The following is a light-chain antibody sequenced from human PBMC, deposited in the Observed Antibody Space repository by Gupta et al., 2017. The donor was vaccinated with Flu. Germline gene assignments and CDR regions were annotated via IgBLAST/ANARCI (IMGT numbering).Light chain of an antibody. J-gene: IGKJ2*01. Sequence: DIVMTQSPDSLAVSLGERATINCKSSQSVLYSSNNRNYLAWYQQKPGQPPKLLIYWASTRESGVPDRFSGSGSGADFTLTISNLQPEDVAIYYCQQYDSTPSYIFGQGTKLEIK. CDR3: QQYDSTPSYI. CDR1: QSVLYSSNNRNY. V-gene: IGKV4-1*01. CDR2: WAS.